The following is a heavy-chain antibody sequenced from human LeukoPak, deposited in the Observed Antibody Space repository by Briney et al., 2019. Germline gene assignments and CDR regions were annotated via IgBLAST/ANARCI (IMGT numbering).Heavy chain of an antibody. CDR1: GFTFSTYW. J-gene: IGHJ6*02. CDR2: IKQDGSEK. D-gene: IGHD2-21*01. V-gene: IGHV3-7*01. CDR3: ARDRPYSSNYYYAMDV. Sequence: GGSLRLSCAASGFTFSTYWMSWVRQAPGKGLEWVANIKQDGSEKYYMDSVKGRFTISRDNAKNSPYLQLNSLRAEDTAVYYCARDRPYSSNYYYAMDVWGQGTTVTVSS.